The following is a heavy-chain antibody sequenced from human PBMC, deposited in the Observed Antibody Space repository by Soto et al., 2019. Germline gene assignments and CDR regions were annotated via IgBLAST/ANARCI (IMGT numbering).Heavy chain of an antibody. J-gene: IGHJ4*02. D-gene: IGHD4-17*01. CDR1: VYSFTSYW. Sequence: EVQLVQSGAEVKKAGESLKISCMRSVYSFTSYWIGWVRQMPAKGLECMAIIYPGDSDTRYSPTFQAHVTISDDKSISNAYLQGSSLKASDTAMYYCARPDYGDYASHYWGQGTLVTVSS. CDR3: ARPDYGDYASHY. V-gene: IGHV5-51*01. CDR2: IYPGDSDT.